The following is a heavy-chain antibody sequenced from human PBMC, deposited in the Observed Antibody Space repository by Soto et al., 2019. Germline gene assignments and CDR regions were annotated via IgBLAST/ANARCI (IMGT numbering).Heavy chain of an antibody. CDR3: ARHGYNYGGGYFDY. CDR1: GVTVSSNY. CDR2: IYSGGST. D-gene: IGHD5-18*01. V-gene: IGHV3-66*04. Sequence: EVQLVESGGGLVQPGGSLRLSCGASGVTVSSNYMSWVRQAPGKGLEWVSVIYSGGSTYYADSVKGRFTISRDNSKNTLYRQMNSLRGEDTAVYYCARHGYNYGGGYFDYWGQGTLVTVSS. J-gene: IGHJ4*02.